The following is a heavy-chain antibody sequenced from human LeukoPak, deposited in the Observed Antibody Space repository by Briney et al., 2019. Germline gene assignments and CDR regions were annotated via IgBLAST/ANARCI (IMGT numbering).Heavy chain of an antibody. CDR3: ARVFRFLEWIPRFGSYFDY. CDR1: GFTVSSNY. D-gene: IGHD3-3*01. J-gene: IGHJ4*02. Sequence: GGSLRLSCAASGFTVSSNYMSWVRQAPGKGLEWVSVIYSGGSTYNADSVKGRFTISRDNSKNTLYLQMNSLRAEDTAVYCCARVFRFLEWIPRFGSYFDYWGQGTLVTVSS. CDR2: IYSGGST. V-gene: IGHV3-53*01.